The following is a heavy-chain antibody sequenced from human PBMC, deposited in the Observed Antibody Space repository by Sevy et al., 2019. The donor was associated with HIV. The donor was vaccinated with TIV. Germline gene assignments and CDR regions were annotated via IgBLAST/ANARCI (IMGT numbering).Heavy chain of an antibody. CDR2: ISSSGSTI. V-gene: IGHV3-48*03. Sequence: GGSLSLSCAASGFTFSSYEMNWVRQAPGKGLEWVSYISSSGSTIYYADSVKGRFTISRDNAKISLYLQMNSLRAEDKAVYYWARDLTSNTSRNYWGQGTLVTVSS. CDR3: ARDLTSNTSRNY. J-gene: IGHJ4*02. D-gene: IGHD1-1*01. CDR1: GFTFSSYE.